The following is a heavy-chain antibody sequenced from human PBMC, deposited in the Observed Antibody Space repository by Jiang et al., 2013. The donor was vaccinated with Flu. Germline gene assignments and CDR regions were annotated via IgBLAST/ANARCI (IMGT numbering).Heavy chain of an antibody. Sequence: VQLVESGGGLVTPGGSLRLSCEVSGFTLSDYTMHWVRQAPGKGLEWVASISSSTRYIYYADSLRGRFTISRDNAKTSLYLQMSSLRVDDTAVYYCARDSGYSSTWLDSWGQGTQVTVSS. D-gene: IGHD6-13*01. CDR2: ISSSTRYI. V-gene: IGHV3-21*01. CDR3: ARDSGYSSTWLDS. J-gene: IGHJ5*01. CDR1: GFTLSDYT.